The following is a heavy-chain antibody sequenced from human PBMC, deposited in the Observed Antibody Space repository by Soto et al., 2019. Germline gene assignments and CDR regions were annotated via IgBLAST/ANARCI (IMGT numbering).Heavy chain of an antibody. J-gene: IGHJ4*02. Sequence: QVHLQQWGAGLLKPSETLSLTCAVNGGAFNGYYWTWIRQPPGKGLEWIGEIKHSGSVDYNPSLNSRVTLSIDTSKNQISLTLTSVTAADTAVYYCARAGGALFRGSVGGFEFWGQGTLVTVSS. CDR1: GGAFNGYY. CDR3: ARAGGALFRGSVGGFEF. D-gene: IGHD3-10*01. V-gene: IGHV4-34*01. CDR2: IKHSGSV.